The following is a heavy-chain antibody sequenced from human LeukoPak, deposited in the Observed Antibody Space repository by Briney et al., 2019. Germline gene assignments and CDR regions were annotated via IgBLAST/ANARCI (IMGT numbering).Heavy chain of an antibody. CDR3: ARVRVSSGSHPWYFDY. J-gene: IGHJ4*02. Sequence: SETLSLTCTVSRGSNSSYYWSWIRQPPGQGLEWIGYIYYSGSTDYNPSLKSRVNISVDTSKNQFSLKLSSVTAADTAVYYCARVRVSSGSHPWYFDYWGQGTLVTVSS. CDR1: RGSNSSYY. V-gene: IGHV4-59*01. D-gene: IGHD3-22*01. CDR2: IYYSGST.